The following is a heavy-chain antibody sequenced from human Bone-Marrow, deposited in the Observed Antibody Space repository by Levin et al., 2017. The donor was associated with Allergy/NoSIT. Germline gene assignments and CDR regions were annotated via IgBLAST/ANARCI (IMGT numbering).Heavy chain of an antibody. CDR1: GFAISANY. D-gene: IGHD5-18*01. CDR3: AREPTDASGYSYGYDY. V-gene: IGHV3-66*01. Sequence: GGSLRLSCAASGFAISANYMSWVRQAPGKGLEWVSIIYSGDNTYYADSVKGRFTISRDNSKNTLYLQMNSLRAEDTAVYFCAREPTDASGYSYGYDYWGQGTLVTVSS. J-gene: IGHJ4*02. CDR2: IYSGDNT.